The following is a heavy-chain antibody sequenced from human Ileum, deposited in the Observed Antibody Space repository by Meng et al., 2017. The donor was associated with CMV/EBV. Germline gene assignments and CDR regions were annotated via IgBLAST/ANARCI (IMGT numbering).Heavy chain of an antibody. CDR1: GFTFSSYS. CDR3: ARDGGGDIVVVPAAILHYYYYGMDV. Sequence: RLSCAASGFTFSSYSMNWVRQAPGKGLEWVSSISSSSSYIYYADSVKGRFTISRDNAKNSLYLQMNSLRAEDTAVYYCARDGGGDIVVVPAAILHYYYYGMDVWGQGTTVTVSS. D-gene: IGHD2-2*02. V-gene: IGHV3-21*01. J-gene: IGHJ6*02. CDR2: ISSSSSYI.